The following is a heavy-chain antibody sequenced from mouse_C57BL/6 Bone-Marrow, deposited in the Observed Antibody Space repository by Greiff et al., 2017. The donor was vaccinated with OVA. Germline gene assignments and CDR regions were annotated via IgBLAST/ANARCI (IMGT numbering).Heavy chain of an antibody. J-gene: IGHJ2*01. V-gene: IGHV1-82*01. CDR1: GYAFSSSW. Sequence: VKVVESGPELVKPGASVKISCKASGYAFSSSWMNWVKQRPGKGLEWIGRIYPGDGDTNYNGKFKGKATLTADNSSSTAYMQLSSLTSEDSAVYFCARYYYGGYWGKGTTLTVSS. CDR2: IYPGDGDT. D-gene: IGHD2-13*01. CDR3: ARYYYGGY.